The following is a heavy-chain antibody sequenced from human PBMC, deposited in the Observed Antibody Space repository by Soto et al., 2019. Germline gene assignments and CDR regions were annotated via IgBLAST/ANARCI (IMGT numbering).Heavy chain of an antibody. D-gene: IGHD3-10*01. Sequence: QVQLVQSGAALKKPGASVRVSCKPSGYTFTDLYIHWVRQAPGQGLEWMGWVDPRSGDRRNTQKCQGRVTMSRDTSTSTVYMELNSLTSDDTAVYDCARDNYGPLDYWGQGNLVTVSS. CDR2: VDPRSGDR. V-gene: IGHV1-2*02. J-gene: IGHJ4*02. CDR1: GYTFTDLY. CDR3: ARDNYGPLDY.